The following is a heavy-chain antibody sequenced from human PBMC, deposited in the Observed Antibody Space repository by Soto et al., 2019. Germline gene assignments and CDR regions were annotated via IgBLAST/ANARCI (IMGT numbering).Heavy chain of an antibody. CDR3: ARFYYDSSGYLPSPYYYYYGMDV. CDR2: INPDGSEK. D-gene: IGHD3-22*01. Sequence: AGGSLRLSCAASGFSFSNSWMTWVRQAPGKGLECLACINPDGSEKYYVDSVKGRFTISRDNAKNSLYLQMNSLRAEDTAVYYCARFYYDSSGYLPSPYYYYYGMDVWGQGTTVTVSS. J-gene: IGHJ6*02. CDR1: GFSFSNSW. V-gene: IGHV3-7*01.